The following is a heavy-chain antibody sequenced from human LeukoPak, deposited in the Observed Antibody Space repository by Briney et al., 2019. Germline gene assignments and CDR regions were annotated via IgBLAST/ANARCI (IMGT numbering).Heavy chain of an antibody. J-gene: IGHJ4*02. CDR1: GFTFSSYG. CDR3: AKDAYYYDSSGYQGDY. D-gene: IGHD3-22*01. V-gene: IGHV3-30*02. CDR2: IRYDGSNK. Sequence: PGDSLTLSCAASGFTFSSYGMHWLRQPAPRGVAGVAFIRYDGSNKYYADSVKGRFTISRDNSKNKLYLQMNSLRAEDTAVYYCAKDAYYYDSSGYQGDYWGQGTLVTVSS.